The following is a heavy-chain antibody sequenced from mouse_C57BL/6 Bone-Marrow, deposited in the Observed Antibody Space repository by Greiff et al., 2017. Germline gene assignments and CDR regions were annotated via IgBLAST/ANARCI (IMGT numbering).Heavy chain of an antibody. CDR3: AREGWFYFDH. CDR1: GYTFTSYW. J-gene: IGHJ2*01. CDR2: IDPSDSYT. Sequence: QVQLQQPGAELVMPGASVKLSCKASGYTFTSYWMHWVKQRPGQGLEWIGEIDPSDSYTNYNQKFKGKSTLTVDKSSSTAYMQLSSLTSEDSAVYYCAREGWFYFDHWGQGTTLTVSS. V-gene: IGHV1-69*01. D-gene: IGHD2-3*01.